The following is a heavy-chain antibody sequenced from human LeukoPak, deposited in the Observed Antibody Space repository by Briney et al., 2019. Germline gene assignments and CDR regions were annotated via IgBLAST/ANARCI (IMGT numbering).Heavy chain of an antibody. J-gene: IGHJ4*02. V-gene: IGHV3-30-3*01. CDR3: ARVEEYYESSGYYY. Sequence: GGSLRLSCAASGFTFSSYAMHWVRQAPGKGLEWVAVISYDGSNKYNADSVKGRFTISRDNSKNTLYLQMNSLRAEDTAVYYCARVEEYYESSGYYYWGQGTLVTVSS. CDR2: ISYDGSNK. D-gene: IGHD3-22*01. CDR1: GFTFSSYA.